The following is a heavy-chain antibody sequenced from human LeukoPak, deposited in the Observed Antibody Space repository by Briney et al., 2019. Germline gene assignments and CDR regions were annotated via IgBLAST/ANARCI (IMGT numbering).Heavy chain of an antibody. V-gene: IGHV3-30-3*01. CDR3: AREVVVVVPAARRYYYYGMDV. CDR2: ISYDGSNR. D-gene: IGHD2-2*01. Sequence: PGRSLRLSCAASGFTFSSYAMHWVRQAPRKGLEWVAVISYDGSNRYYADSVKGRFTISRDNSKNTLYLQMNSLRAEDTAVYYCAREVVVVVPAARRYYYYGMDVWGQGTTVTVSS. CDR1: GFTFSSYA. J-gene: IGHJ6*02.